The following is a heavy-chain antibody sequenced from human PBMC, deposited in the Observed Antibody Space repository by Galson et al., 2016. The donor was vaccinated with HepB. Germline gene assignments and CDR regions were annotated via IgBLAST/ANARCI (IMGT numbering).Heavy chain of an antibody. J-gene: IGHJ4*02. V-gene: IGHV4-59*01. CDR2: VYYSGTT. Sequence: SETLSLTCNVSGTSISSFFWSWVRQPPGKGLEWIGYVYYSGTTDYNPSLKSRVTMSMDTSMKQFYLKLTSVTAADTAVYYCARTLSMVQGVELLYWGQGTLVTVSS. CDR1: GTSISSFF. D-gene: IGHD3-10*01. CDR3: ARTLSMVQGVELLY.